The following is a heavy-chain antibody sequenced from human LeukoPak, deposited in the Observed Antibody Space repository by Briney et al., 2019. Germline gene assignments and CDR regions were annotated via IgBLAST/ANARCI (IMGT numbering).Heavy chain of an antibody. CDR3: ARQRGGQYEDGFDI. CDR1: GYTFTSYG. CDR2: ISAYNGNT. J-gene: IGHJ3*02. V-gene: IGHV1-18*01. Sequence: ASVKVSCKASGYTFTSYGISWVRQAPGQGLEWMGWISAYNGNTNYAQKFQGRVTMTRDTSTSTVYMELSSLRSEDTAVYYCARQRGGQYEDGFDIWGQGTMVTVSS. D-gene: IGHD2-8*01.